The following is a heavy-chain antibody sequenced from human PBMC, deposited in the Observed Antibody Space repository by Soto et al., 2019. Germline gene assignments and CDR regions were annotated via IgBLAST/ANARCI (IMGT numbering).Heavy chain of an antibody. CDR3: ARVIRQQLVQGIYYYYYGMDV. J-gene: IGHJ6*02. V-gene: IGHV5-10-1*01. Sequence: PGESLKISCKGSGYSFTSYWISWVRQMPGKGLEWMGRIDPSDSYTNYSPSFQGHVTISADKSISTAYLQWSSLKASDTAMYYCARVIRQQLVQGIYYYYYGMDVWGQGTTVTVSS. D-gene: IGHD6-13*01. CDR1: GYSFTSYW. CDR2: IDPSDSYT.